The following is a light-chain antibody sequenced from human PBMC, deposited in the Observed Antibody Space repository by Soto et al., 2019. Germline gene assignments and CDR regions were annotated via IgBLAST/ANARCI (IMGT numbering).Light chain of an antibody. CDR3: QQYNNWVT. J-gene: IGKJ1*01. CDR2: DAS. V-gene: IGKV3-15*01. CDR1: QSVSNN. Sequence: EIVLTQSPGTLSLSPGERATLSCRASQSVSNNYLAWYQQKPGQAPRLLIYDASNRATGIPARFSGSGSGTEFTLTISSLQSEDFAVYYCQQYNNWVTFGQGTKVDI.